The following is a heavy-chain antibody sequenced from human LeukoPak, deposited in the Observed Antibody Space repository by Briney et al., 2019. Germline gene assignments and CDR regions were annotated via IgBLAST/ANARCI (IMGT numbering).Heavy chain of an antibody. CDR1: GFTFSSYG. CDR2: IRYDGSNK. Sequence: GGSLRLSCAASGFTFSSYGMHWVRQAPGKGLEWEAFIRYDGSNKYYADSVKGRFTISRDNSKNTLYLQMNSLRAEGTAVYYCAKDHRIAARLHYYYYMDVWGKGTTVTVSS. J-gene: IGHJ6*03. V-gene: IGHV3-30*02. D-gene: IGHD6-6*01. CDR3: AKDHRIAARLHYYYYMDV.